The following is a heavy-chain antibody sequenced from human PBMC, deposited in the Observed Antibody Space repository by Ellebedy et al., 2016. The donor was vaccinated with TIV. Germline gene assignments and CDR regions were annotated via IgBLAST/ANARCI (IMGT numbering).Heavy chain of an antibody. V-gene: IGHV2-70*11. Sequence: SGPTLVKPTQTLTLTCTFSGFSLTTSGMCVSWIRQPPGKALEWPARIDGEGDKYYNKSLKTRLAISSDTSKNQVVLTMTNMDPVDTATYYCARYTTSSRHFDYWGQGTLVTVSS. CDR2: IDGEGDK. CDR3: ARYTTSSRHFDY. D-gene: IGHD3-16*01. J-gene: IGHJ4*02. CDR1: GFSLTTSGMC.